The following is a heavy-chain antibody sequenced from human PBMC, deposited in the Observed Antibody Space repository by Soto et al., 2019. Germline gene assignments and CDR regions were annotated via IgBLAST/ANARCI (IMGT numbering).Heavy chain of an antibody. V-gene: IGHV5-51*01. CDR3: ARAVAAAGKAMYYFDY. J-gene: IGHJ4*02. CDR1: VYSFTSYW. D-gene: IGHD6-13*01. CDR2: IYPGDSDT. Sequence: PGESLKFSCKGSVYSFTSYWIGWVRQMPGKGLEWMGIIYPGDSDTRYSPSFQGQVTISADKSISTAYLQWSSLKASDTAMYYCARAVAAAGKAMYYFDYWGQGTLVTVS.